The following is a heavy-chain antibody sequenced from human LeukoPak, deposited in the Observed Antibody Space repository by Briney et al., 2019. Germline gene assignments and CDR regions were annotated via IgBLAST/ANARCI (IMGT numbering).Heavy chain of an antibody. J-gene: IGHJ3*02. CDR3: ARDLHYDTSGYEDDFDI. V-gene: IGHV1-18*01. Sequence: ASVKVSCKASGYTFTSHGISWVRQAPGQGLEWMGWIGGYNGNTYYAQKVQGRVTMTTDTSTSTAYMEVRSLRSDDTAVYYCARDLHYDTSGYEDDFDIWGQGTMVTVSS. CDR1: GYTFTSHG. D-gene: IGHD3-22*01. CDR2: IGGYNGNT.